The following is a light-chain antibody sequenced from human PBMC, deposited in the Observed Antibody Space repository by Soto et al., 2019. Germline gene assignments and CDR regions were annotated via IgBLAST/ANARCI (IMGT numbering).Light chain of an antibody. V-gene: IGLV2-11*01. CDR3: CSYAGSYNVV. Sequence: QSALTQPRSVSGSPGQSVTISCTGTSSDVGGYNYVSWYHQHPGKAPKLMIYDVSKRPSGVPDRFSGSKSGNTASLTISGLQAEDEADDYCCSYAGSYNVVFGGGTQLNVL. J-gene: IGLJ2*01. CDR1: SSDVGGYNY. CDR2: DVS.